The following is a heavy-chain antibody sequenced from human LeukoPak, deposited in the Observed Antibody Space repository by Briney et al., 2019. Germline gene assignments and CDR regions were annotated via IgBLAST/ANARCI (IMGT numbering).Heavy chain of an antibody. CDR1: GFTFSSYA. CDR2: ISGSGGST. V-gene: IGHV3-23*01. CDR3: AKDGGTTVRTVDY. D-gene: IGHD4-17*01. J-gene: IGHJ4*02. Sequence: PGRSLRLYCAASGFTFSSYAMSWVRQAPGKGLEWVSAISGSGGSTYYADSVKGRFTISRDNSKNTLYLQMNSLRAEDTAAYYCAKDGGTTVRTVDYWGQGTLVTVSS.